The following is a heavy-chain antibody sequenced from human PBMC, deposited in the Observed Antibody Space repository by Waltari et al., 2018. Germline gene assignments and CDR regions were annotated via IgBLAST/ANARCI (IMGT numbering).Heavy chain of an antibody. CDR3: VRGRITRNWFDP. V-gene: IGHV1-8*03. J-gene: IGHJ5*02. D-gene: IGHD3-10*01. CDR1: GYTFTSYD. Sequence: QVQLVQSGAEVKKPGASVKVSCKASGYTFTSYDINWVRPATGQGLEWMGWMNPNSGNTGYAQKFQGRVTITRNTSISTAYMELSSLRSEDTAVYYCVRGRITRNWFDPWGQGTLVTVSS. CDR2: MNPNSGNT.